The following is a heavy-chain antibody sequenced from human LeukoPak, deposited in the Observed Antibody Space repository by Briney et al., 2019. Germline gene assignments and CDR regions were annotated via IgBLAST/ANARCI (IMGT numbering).Heavy chain of an antibody. J-gene: IGHJ6*02. CDR2: ISAYNGNT. V-gene: IGHV1-18*01. D-gene: IGHD1-7*01. Sequence: ASLTVSCKASGYTFTSYGITWVRQAPGQGLEWMGWISAYNGNTKYAQNLQGRVTMTTDTSTSAAYMELRSLRSDDTAVYYCARVYIPGTGPTYYYGMDVWGQGTTVTVSS. CDR3: ARVYIPGTGPTYYYGMDV. CDR1: GYTFTSYG.